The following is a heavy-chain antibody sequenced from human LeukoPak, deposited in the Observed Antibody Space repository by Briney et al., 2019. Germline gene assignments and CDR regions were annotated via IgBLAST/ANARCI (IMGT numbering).Heavy chain of an antibody. D-gene: IGHD3-3*01. CDR2: IIPIFGTA. V-gene: IGHV1-69*13. CDR1: GGTFISYA. Sequence: ASVKVSCKASGGTFISYAISWVRQAPGQGLEWMGGIIPIFGTANYAQKFQGRVTITADESTSTAYMELSSLRSEDTVVYYCASNRFDFFGVVIKEYYFDYWGQGTLVTVSS. J-gene: IGHJ4*02. CDR3: ASNRFDFFGVVIKEYYFDY.